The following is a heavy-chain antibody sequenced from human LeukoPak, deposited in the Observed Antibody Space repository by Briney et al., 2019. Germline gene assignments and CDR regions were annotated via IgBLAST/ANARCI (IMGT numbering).Heavy chain of an antibody. V-gene: IGHV4-39*01. Sequence: TSETRSLTCTVSGGSISSSSYYWGWIRQPPGKGLEWTGSIYYSGSTYYNPSLKSRVTISVDTSKNQFSLKLSSVTAADTAVYYCARLRPLSCSSTSCYIGIGSYFDYWGQGTLVTVSS. D-gene: IGHD2-2*02. J-gene: IGHJ4*02. CDR1: GGSISSSSYY. CDR3: ARLRPLSCSSTSCYIGIGSYFDY. CDR2: IYYSGST.